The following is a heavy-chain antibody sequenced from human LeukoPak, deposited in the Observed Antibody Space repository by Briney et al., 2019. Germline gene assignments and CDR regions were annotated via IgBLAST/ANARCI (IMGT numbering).Heavy chain of an antibody. J-gene: IGHJ6*02. CDR3: ARDRSASDYGMDV. Sequence: ASVKVSCKASGYTFTGYYMHWVRQAPGQGLEWMGWINPNSGGTNYAQKFQGWVTMTRDTSISTAYMELSRLRSDDTAVYYCARDRSASDYGMDVWGQGTTVTVSS. CDR2: INPNSGGT. V-gene: IGHV1-2*04. CDR1: GYTFTGYY.